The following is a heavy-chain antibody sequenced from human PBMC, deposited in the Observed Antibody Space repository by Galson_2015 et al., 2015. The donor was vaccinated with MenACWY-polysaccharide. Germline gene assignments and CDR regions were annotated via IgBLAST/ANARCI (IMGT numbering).Heavy chain of an antibody. D-gene: IGHD2-21*01. CDR2: TSDSGEST. CDR1: GFTFSSDV. Sequence: SLRLSCAASGFTFSSDVMSWVRQAPGKGLEWVAGTSDSGESTYYADSVKGRFTISTSDSKNTVYLRMNSLRAEDTAIYYCAKVMWTHGASPDDYWGQGTLVTVSS. V-gene: IGHV3-23*01. CDR3: AKVMWTHGASPDDY. J-gene: IGHJ4*02.